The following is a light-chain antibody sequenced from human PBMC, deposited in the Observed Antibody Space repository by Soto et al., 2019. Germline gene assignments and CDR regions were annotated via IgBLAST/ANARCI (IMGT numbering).Light chain of an antibody. Sequence: EIVLTQSPGTLSLSPGERGTLSCRASQYITSNKLAWYQQKPDQPPRLLIYGAFTRATGTPDRFSGSGSGTDFTLTISRLEPEDFAVYYCLQYDTAPRTFGQGTKVDIK. J-gene: IGKJ1*01. CDR2: GAF. V-gene: IGKV3-20*01. CDR3: LQYDTAPRT. CDR1: QYITSNK.